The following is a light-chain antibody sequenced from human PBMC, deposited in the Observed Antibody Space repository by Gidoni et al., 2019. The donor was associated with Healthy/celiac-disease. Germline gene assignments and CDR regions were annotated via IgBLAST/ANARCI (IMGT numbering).Light chain of an antibody. CDR2: DAS. CDR3: QQYNSYLT. J-gene: IGKJ1*01. Sequence: DIQMTQSPSTLSASVGDRVTITCRASQSISSWLAWYQQKPGKAPKLLNYDASSLESGVPSRFSGSGSGTEFTLTISSLQPDDFATYYCQQYNSYLTFGQGTKVEIK. CDR1: QSISSW. V-gene: IGKV1-5*01.